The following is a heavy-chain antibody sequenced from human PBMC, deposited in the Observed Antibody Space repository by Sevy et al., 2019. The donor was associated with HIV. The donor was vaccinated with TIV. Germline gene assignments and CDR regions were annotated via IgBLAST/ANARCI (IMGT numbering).Heavy chain of an antibody. CDR3: ATTKDYYDSSGCPFDY. Sequence: ASVKVSCKVSGYTLNQVAMHWVRQAPGEGLEWMGSFDPEDGETIYAQKFQGRVTMTEDTSTDTAYMELNSLRSEDTAVYFCATTKDYYDSSGCPFDYWGQGTLVTVSS. V-gene: IGHV1-24*01. CDR2: FDPEDGET. J-gene: IGHJ4*02. D-gene: IGHD3-22*01. CDR1: GYTLNQVA.